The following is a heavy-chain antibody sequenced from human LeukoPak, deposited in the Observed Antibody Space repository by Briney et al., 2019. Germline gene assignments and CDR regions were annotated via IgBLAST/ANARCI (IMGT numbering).Heavy chain of an antibody. J-gene: IGHJ4*02. CDR2: ISSSGSTI. Sequence: PGGSLRLSCAASGFTFSSYEMNWVRQAPGKGLEWVSYISSSGSTIYYADSVKGRFTISRDNAKNSLYLQMSSLRAEDTAVYYCARALFDLLTGYYPYLDYWGPGTLVTVSS. CDR1: GFTFSSYE. CDR3: ARALFDLLTGYYPYLDY. V-gene: IGHV3-48*03. D-gene: IGHD3-9*01.